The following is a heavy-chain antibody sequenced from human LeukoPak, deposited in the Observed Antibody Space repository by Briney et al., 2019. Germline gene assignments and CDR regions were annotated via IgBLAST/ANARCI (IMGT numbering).Heavy chain of an antibody. CDR2: INHSGST. CDR1: GESFSGYY. CDR3: ARGGYCSGGSCYYDAFDI. V-gene: IGHV4-34*01. J-gene: IGHJ3*02. D-gene: IGHD2-15*01. Sequence: SETLSLTCAVYGESFSGYYWSWIRQPPGKGLEWIGEINHSGSTNYNPSLKSRVTISVDTSKNQFSLKLSSVTAADTAVYYCARGGYCSGGSCYYDAFDIWGQGTMVTVFS.